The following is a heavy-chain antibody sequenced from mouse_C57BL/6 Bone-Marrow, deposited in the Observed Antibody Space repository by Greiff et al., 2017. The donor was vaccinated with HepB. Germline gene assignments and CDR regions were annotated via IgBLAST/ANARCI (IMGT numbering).Heavy chain of an antibody. J-gene: IGHJ2*01. V-gene: IGHV1-9*01. CDR2: ILPVRGST. CDR1: DYTFTGDW. CDR3: ARRDY. Sequence: VKLGEYGAELMKHGASLKLSCNRNDYTFTGDWIEWVKQRPGHGLEWIGEILPVRGSTNYNEKFKGKATFTADTSSNTAYMQLSSLTTEDSAIYYCARRDYWGQGTTLTVSS.